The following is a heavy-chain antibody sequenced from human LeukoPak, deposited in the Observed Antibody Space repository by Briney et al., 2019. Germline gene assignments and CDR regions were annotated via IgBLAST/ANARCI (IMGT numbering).Heavy chain of an antibody. J-gene: IGHJ4*02. Sequence: GGSLRLSCAASGFTFSSYSMNWVRQAPGKGLEWVSSISGSSSYIYYADSVKGRFTISRDNAKNSLYLQMNSLRAEDTAVYYCARDNLGQNDYWGQGTLVTVSS. CDR3: ARDNLGQNDY. D-gene: IGHD1-1*01. V-gene: IGHV3-21*01. CDR2: ISGSSSYI. CDR1: GFTFSSYS.